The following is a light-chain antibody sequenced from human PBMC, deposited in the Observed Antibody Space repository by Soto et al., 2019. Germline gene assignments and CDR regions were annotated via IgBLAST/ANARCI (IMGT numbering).Light chain of an antibody. CDR1: QSIANY. CDR3: QHRSNWPPRT. J-gene: IGKJ1*01. V-gene: IGKV3-11*01. CDR2: DAS. Sequence: EIVLTQSPATLSLSPGERATLSCRASQSIANYLAWYQQKPGQAPRLLIYDASNRATGIPARFSGSGSGTDFTLTISNLEPEDFAVYYCQHRSNWPPRTFGQGTKVEIK.